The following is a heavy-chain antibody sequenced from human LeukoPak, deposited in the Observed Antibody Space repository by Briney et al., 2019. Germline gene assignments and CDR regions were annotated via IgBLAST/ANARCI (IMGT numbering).Heavy chain of an antibody. CDR3: ARENRRYFDWFGEGNWFDP. V-gene: IGHV3-30-3*01. D-gene: IGHD3-9*01. CDR2: ISYDGSNK. CDR1: GFTFSSYA. Sequence: GGSLRLSCAASGFTFSSYAMHWVRQAPGKGLEWVAVISYDGSNKYYADSVKGRFTISRDNSKNTLYLQMNSLRAEDTAVYYCARENRRYFDWFGEGNWFDPWGQGTLVTVSS. J-gene: IGHJ5*02.